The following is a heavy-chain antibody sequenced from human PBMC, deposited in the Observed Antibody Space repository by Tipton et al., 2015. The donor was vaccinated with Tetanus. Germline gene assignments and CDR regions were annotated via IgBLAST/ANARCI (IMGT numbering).Heavy chain of an antibody. J-gene: IGHJ4*02. Sequence: QSGAEVKKPGSSVKVSCKASGGTFTNYALSWVRQAPGQGLEWVGGITPIFGTTNSAPKFQVRVTITADESTNTAYMELSSLRSEDTAVYYCARGGSHFDYWGQGTLVTVSS. D-gene: IGHD1-26*01. CDR3: ARGGSHFDY. V-gene: IGHV1-69*01. CDR1: GGTFTNYA. CDR2: ITPIFGTT.